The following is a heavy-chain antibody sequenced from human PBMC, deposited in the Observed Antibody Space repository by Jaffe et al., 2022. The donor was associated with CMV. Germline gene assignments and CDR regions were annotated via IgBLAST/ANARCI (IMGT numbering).Heavy chain of an antibody. D-gene: IGHD5-18*01. Sequence: QVQLQESGPGLVKSSETLSLTCTVSGGSISRYYWSWIRQPPGKGLEWIGFISYSGTTTYNPSLMSRVTISVDTSENQFSLKLRSVTAADTAVYYCARDSGYSYGPFDYWGPGTLVTVSS. J-gene: IGHJ4*01. CDR2: ISYSGTT. CDR3: ARDSGYSYGPFDY. CDR1: GGSISRYY. V-gene: IGHV4-59*01.